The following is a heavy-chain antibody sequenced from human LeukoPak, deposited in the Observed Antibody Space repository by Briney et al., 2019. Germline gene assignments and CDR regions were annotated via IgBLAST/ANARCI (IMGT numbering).Heavy chain of an antibody. D-gene: IGHD6-13*01. V-gene: IGHV3-20*01. CDR3: ARVVPLSSSWYEGFDY. CDR2: INWNGGST. CDR1: GFTLADYG. J-gene: IGHJ4*02. Sequence: GGCMTLACPADGFTLADYGMSWVRQAPGKGREWVSGINWNGGSTGHADSVKGRFTISRDNAKNSLYLQMNSLRAEDTALYHCARVVPLSSSWYEGFDYWGQGTLVTVSS.